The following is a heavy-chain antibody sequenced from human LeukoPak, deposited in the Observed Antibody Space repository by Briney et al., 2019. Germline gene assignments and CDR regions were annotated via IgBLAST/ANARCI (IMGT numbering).Heavy chain of an antibody. CDR2: IYHSGST. V-gene: IGHV4-38-2*02. Sequence: SETLSLTCTVSGYSISSGYYWGWIRQPPGKGLEWIGSIYHSGSTYYNPSLKSRVTISVDTSKNQFSLKLSSVTAADTAVYYCARESILLNYYDSSGYPHDAFDIWGQGTMVTVSS. J-gene: IGHJ3*02. CDR1: GYSISSGYY. D-gene: IGHD3-22*01. CDR3: ARESILLNYYDSSGYPHDAFDI.